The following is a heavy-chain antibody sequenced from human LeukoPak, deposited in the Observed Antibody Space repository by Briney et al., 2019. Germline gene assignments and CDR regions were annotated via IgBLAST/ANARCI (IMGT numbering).Heavy chain of an antibody. CDR1: GGSFSGYY. Sequence: SETLSLTCAVYGGSFSGYYWSWIRQPPGKGLEWIEEINHSGSTNYNPSLKSRVTISVDTSKNQFSLKLSSVTAADTAVYYCAESSGSSVFDYWGQATLVTVSS. D-gene: IGHD3-10*01. J-gene: IGHJ4*02. V-gene: IGHV4-34*01. CDR2: INHSGST. CDR3: AESSGSSVFDY.